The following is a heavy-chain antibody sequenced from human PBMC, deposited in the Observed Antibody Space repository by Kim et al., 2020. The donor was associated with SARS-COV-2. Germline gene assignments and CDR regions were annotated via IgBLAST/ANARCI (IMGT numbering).Heavy chain of an antibody. CDR1: GITFSGYG. J-gene: IGHJ4*02. Sequence: GGSLRLSCAASGITFSGYGMHWVRQAPGKGLEWVAVIWNDGRNKYYADSVKGRFTISRDNSKNTMYLQMNSLRGEDTAVYYCARWGSSWDFDYWGQGTLVTVSS. V-gene: IGHV3-33*01. CDR2: IWNDGRNK. CDR3: ARWGSSWDFDY. D-gene: IGHD2-15*01.